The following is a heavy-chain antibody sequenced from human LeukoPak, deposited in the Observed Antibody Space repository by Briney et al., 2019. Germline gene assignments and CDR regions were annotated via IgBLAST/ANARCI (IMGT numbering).Heavy chain of an antibody. Sequence: SETLSLTCTVSGASLSSGSYYWSWIRQPPGKGLEWIGYIYYSGSTNYNPSLKSRVTISVDTSKNQFSLKLSSVTAADTAVYYCARAAGWLQAWYFDYWGQGTLVTVSS. V-gene: IGHV4-61*01. CDR1: GASLSSGSYY. J-gene: IGHJ4*02. CDR2: IYYSGST. D-gene: IGHD5-24*01. CDR3: ARAAGWLQAWYFDY.